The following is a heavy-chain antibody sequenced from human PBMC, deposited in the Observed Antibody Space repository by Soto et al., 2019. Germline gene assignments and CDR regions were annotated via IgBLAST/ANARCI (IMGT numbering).Heavy chain of an antibody. CDR3: ARGYRQSGYSSSWVFDY. CDR2: MYYSGST. D-gene: IGHD6-13*01. V-gene: IGHV4-31*03. CDR1: GGSINSGGYY. J-gene: IGHJ4*02. Sequence: QVQLRESGPGLVKPSQTLSLTCTVSGGSINSGGYYWNWIRQHPGKGLEWIGYMYYSGSTYYNPFLRSRVIISADXXXXXXXLXXXXXXAADTAVYFCARGYRQSGYSSSWVFDYWGQGTLVNVSS.